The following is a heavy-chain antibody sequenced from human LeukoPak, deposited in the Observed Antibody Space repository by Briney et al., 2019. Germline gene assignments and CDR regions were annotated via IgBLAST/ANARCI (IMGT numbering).Heavy chain of an antibody. CDR3: ARQSWSWFDP. J-gene: IGHJ5*02. CDR2: IYHSGST. D-gene: IGHD6-13*01. CDR1: GGSISSGGYS. Sequence: SQTLSLTCAVSGGSISSGGYSWSWIRQPPGKGLEWIGYIYHSGSTYYNPSLKSRVTISVDRSKNQFSLKLSSVTAADTAVYYCARQSWSWFDPWGQGTLVTVSS. V-gene: IGHV4-30-2*01.